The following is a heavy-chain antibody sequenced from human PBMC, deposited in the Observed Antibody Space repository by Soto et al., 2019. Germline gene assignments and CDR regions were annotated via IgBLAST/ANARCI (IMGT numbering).Heavy chain of an antibody. V-gene: IGHV1-18*01. CDR1: GYTFTSYG. CDR2: ISAYNGNT. D-gene: IGHD2-21*02. Sequence: AAVKGSCKASGYTFTSYGISWVRQAPGQGLEWMGWISAYNGNTNYAQKLQGRGTMTTDTSTSTAYMDRRRLGPDDTTAYYFASNLKAGRSEGHTNWLNPWGQGTLVTVSS. J-gene: IGHJ5*02. CDR3: ASNLKAGRSEGHTNWLNP.